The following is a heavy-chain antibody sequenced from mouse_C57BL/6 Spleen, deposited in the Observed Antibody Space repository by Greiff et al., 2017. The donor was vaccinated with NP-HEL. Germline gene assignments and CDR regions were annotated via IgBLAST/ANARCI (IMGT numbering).Heavy chain of an antibody. Sequence: QVQLKQPGAELVRPGTSVKLSCKASGYTFTSYWMHWVKQRPGQGLEWIGVIDPSDSYTNYNQKFKGKATLTVDTSSSTAYMQLSSLTSEDSAVYYCARETGFDYWGQGTTLTVSS. CDR3: ARETGFDY. CDR2: IDPSDSYT. CDR1: GYTFTSYW. J-gene: IGHJ2*01. V-gene: IGHV1-59*01.